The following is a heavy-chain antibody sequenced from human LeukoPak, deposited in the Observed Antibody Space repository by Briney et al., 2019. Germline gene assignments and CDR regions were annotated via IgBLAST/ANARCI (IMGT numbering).Heavy chain of an antibody. CDR3: ASDPGTRFGYYYYMDV. CDR1: GYTFTGYY. V-gene: IGHV1-2*02. D-gene: IGHD6-13*01. CDR2: INPNSGGT. J-gene: IGHJ6*03. Sequence: ASVKVSCKASGYTFTGYYMHWVRQAPGQGLEWMGWINPNSGGTNYAQTFQGRVTMTRDTSISTAYMELSRLRSDDTAVYYCASDPGTRFGYYYYMDVWGKGTTVTVSS.